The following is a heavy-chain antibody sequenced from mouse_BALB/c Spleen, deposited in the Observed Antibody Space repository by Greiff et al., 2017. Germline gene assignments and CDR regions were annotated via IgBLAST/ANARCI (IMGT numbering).Heavy chain of an antibody. V-gene: IGHV1-69*02. Sequence: VQLQQPGAELVKPRASVKLSCKASGYTFTSYWMHWVKQRPGQGLEWIGEIDPSDSYTNYNQKFKGKATLTVDKSSSTAYMQLSSLTSEDSAVYYCARGDGYDDYYAMDYWGQGTSVTVSS. J-gene: IGHJ4*01. CDR3: ARGDGYDDYYAMDY. CDR1: GYTFTSYW. CDR2: IDPSDSYT. D-gene: IGHD1-2*01.